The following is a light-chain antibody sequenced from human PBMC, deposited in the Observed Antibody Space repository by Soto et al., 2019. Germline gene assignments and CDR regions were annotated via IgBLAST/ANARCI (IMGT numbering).Light chain of an antibody. Sequence: QSALTQPASVSGSPGQSITIGCTGTSSDVGGYNYVSWYQQHPGKAPKAMIYEVSNRPSGVSNRFSGSKSGNTASLTISGLQPEDEADYYCSSYTSSGVLFGGGTKLTVL. V-gene: IGLV2-14*01. J-gene: IGLJ2*01. CDR3: SSYTSSGVL. CDR2: EVS. CDR1: SSDVGGYNY.